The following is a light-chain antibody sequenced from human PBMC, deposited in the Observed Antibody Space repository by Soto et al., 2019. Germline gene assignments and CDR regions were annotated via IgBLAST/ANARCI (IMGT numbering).Light chain of an antibody. J-gene: IGKJ4*01. CDR3: QKCGIPPFT. Sequence: IQMTQSPSSLSASVGDRVTITCRASQSISNYLAWYPQKPGKVPKRLIYAASTLKSGDPSRFSGSGSGTDFTLPISSLQPEDVATYYCQKCGIPPFTFGGGNKVEL. CDR1: QSISNY. V-gene: IGKV1-27*01. CDR2: AAS.